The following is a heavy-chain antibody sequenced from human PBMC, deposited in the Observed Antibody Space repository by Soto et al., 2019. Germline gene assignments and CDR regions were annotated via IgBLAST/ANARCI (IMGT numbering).Heavy chain of an antibody. CDR1: GFTVSSNY. CDR2: IYSGGST. D-gene: IGHD3-22*01. Sequence: EVQLVESGGGLVQPGGSLRLSCAASGFTVSSNYMSWVRQAPGKGLEWVSVIYSGGSTYYADSVKGRLTISRDNSKNTLYLQMNSLRAEDTAVYYCARDGYDSSGYYPEYFQHWGQGTLVTVSS. V-gene: IGHV3-66*01. J-gene: IGHJ1*01. CDR3: ARDGYDSSGYYPEYFQH.